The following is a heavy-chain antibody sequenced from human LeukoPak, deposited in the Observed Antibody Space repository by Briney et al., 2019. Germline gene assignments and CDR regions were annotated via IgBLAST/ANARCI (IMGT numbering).Heavy chain of an antibody. CDR1: GFTFSSYA. Sequence: PGGSLRLSCAASGFTFSSYARSWVRQAPGKGLEWVSAISGSGGSTYYTDSVKGRFTISRDNSKNTLYLQMNRLRAEDTALYYCAKDDGYTYGYSDYGGQGTLVTVSS. V-gene: IGHV3-23*01. D-gene: IGHD5-18*01. CDR3: AKDDGYTYGYSDY. CDR2: ISGSGGST. J-gene: IGHJ4*02.